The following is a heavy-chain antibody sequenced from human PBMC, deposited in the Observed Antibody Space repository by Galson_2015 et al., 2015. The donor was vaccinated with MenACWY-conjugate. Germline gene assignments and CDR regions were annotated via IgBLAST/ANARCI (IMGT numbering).Heavy chain of an antibody. CDR2: INHVGDT. V-gene: IGHV4-34*01. D-gene: IGHD3-3*01. CDR3: ARLVTRGITIFGAHPRASYGLDV. CDR1: DGSLTGAS. J-gene: IGHJ6*02. Sequence: LSLTCGVHDGSLTGASWSWIRQPPGKGLEWIGEINHVGDTDYNPSLRGRVTISLDTSKNQFSLRLRSVTAADTAVYYCARLVTRGITIFGAHPRASYGLDVWGQGTTVIVSS.